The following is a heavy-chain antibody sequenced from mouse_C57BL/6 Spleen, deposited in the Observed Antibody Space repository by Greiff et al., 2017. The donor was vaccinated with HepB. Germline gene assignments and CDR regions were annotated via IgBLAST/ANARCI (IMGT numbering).Heavy chain of an antibody. D-gene: IGHD2-4*01. CDR2: FYPGSGSI. CDR1: GYTFTEYT. CDR3: ARHEDIYDYDSYYYAMDY. Sequence: QVQLKQSGAELVKPGASVKLSCKASGYTFTEYTIHWVKQRSGQGLEWIGWFYPGSGSIKYNEKFKDKATLTADKSSSTVYMELSRLTSEDSAVYFCARHEDIYDYDSYYYAMDYWGQGTSVTVSS. J-gene: IGHJ4*01. V-gene: IGHV1-62-2*01.